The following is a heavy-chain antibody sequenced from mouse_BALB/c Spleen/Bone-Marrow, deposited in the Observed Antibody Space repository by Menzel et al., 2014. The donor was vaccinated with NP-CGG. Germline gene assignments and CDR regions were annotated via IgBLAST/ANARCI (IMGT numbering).Heavy chain of an antibody. Sequence: EVKLMESGGGLVQPGGSMKLSCIASGFTFSNYWMNWVRQSPEKGLDWVAEIRLKSHNYATHYAESVKGRSTISRDDSKSSVYLQVNTLRAEDTGIYFCTTGFAYWGQGTLVTVSA. CDR1: GFTFSNYW. CDR2: IRLKSHNYAT. J-gene: IGHJ3*01. V-gene: IGHV6-6*02. CDR3: TTGFAY.